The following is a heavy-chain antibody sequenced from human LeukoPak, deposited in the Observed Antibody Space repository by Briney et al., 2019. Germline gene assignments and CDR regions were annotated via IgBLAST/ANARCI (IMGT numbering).Heavy chain of an antibody. CDR1: GFTFEDYG. D-gene: IGHD2-2*01. Sequence: PGGSLRLSCAASGFTFEDYGMTWVRQAPGKGLEWVSGINWNGGSTGYADSVKGRFTISRDNAKNSLYLQMNNLRVEDTALYHCVRRYCSSTSCYSGLFDPWGQGTLVTVSS. V-gene: IGHV3-20*01. J-gene: IGHJ5*02. CDR3: VRRYCSSTSCYSGLFDP. CDR2: INWNGGST.